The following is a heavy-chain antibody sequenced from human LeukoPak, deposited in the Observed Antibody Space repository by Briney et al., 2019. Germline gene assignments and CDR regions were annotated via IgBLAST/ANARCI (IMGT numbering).Heavy chain of an antibody. D-gene: IGHD3-22*01. CDR2: ITTTSRNT. J-gene: IGHJ4*02. CDR1: GFSFSTYS. CDR3: TRDQYYYDSGGYYVFDF. Sequence: GGSLGLSCAASGFSFSTYSMNWVRQAPGKGLEWVSSITTTSRNTWYADSVKGRFTISRDNAENSLYLQMNSLRAEDTAVYYCTRDQYYYDSGGYYVFDFWGQGTLVTVSS. V-gene: IGHV3-21*01.